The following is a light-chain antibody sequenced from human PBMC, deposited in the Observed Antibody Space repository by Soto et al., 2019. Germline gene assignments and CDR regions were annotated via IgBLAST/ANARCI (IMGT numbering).Light chain of an antibody. V-gene: IGLV2-14*03. CDR3: SSYTSSSTLEYV. J-gene: IGLJ1*01. Sequence: SVLTQPASVSGSPGQSITISCAGTSSDINTYNYVSWYQHHPGKAPQLILYDVTHRPSGVSTRFSGSKSGNTASLTISGLQPEDEADYYCSSYTSSSTLEYVFGTGTKVTVL. CDR1: SSDINTYNY. CDR2: DVT.